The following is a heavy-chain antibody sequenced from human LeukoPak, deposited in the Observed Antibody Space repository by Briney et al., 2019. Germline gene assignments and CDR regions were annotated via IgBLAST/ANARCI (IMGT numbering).Heavy chain of an antibody. D-gene: IGHD3-3*01. V-gene: IGHV4-39*01. J-gene: IGHJ4*02. CDR2: IYYSGST. Sequence: PSETLSLTCTVSGGSISGDSYYWGWIRQPPGKGLEWIGSIYYSGSTYYNPSLKSRVTISVDTSKSQISLKRRSVTAAGTAMYYCARLWSGYRPPDFWGQGTLVTVSS. CDR3: ARLWSGYRPPDF. CDR1: GGSISGDSYY.